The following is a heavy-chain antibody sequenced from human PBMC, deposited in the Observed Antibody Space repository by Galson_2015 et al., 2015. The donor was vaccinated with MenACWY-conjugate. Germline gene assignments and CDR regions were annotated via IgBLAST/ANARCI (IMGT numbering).Heavy chain of an antibody. J-gene: IGHJ4*02. V-gene: IGHV3-74*01. Sequence: SLRLSCAASGFTFNIYWMRWFRQPPGKGLEGFPYIKAVGSFSNYADSVKGRFTISTDNAKNMVYLQMDGLGDEDTAVYFCARDNNWSFDSWGQGTLVTVSS. D-gene: IGHD1-1*01. CDR2: IKAVGSFS. CDR1: GFTFNIYW. CDR3: ARDNNWSFDS.